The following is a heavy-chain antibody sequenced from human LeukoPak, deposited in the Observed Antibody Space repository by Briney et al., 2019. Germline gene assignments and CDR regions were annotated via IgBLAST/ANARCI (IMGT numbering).Heavy chain of an antibody. D-gene: IGHD3-10*01. CDR3: AREGGYGSGGLDY. Sequence: PSETLSLTCSVSGASISSSSYYWGWIRQPPGQGLEWIGTIYYSGRTYYNPSLKSRVSISIDTSKNQFSLKLSSVTAADTAVYYCAREGGYGSGGLDYWGQGTLVTVSS. CDR1: GASISSSSYY. CDR2: IYYSGRT. V-gene: IGHV4-39*02. J-gene: IGHJ4*02.